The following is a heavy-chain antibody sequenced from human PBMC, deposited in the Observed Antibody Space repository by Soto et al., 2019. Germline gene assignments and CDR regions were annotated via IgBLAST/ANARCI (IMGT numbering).Heavy chain of an antibody. CDR2: IHYTGST. CDR3: ARRVGTTFNWFDS. V-gene: IGHV4-31*03. J-gene: IGHJ5*01. D-gene: IGHD2-21*02. CDR1: GDSIDSSDYY. Sequence: QVQLRESGPGLVKPSQTLSLTCTVSGDSIDSSDYYWSWIRQRPGKGLEWIGYIHYTGSTHYSPSLMSRLTISVDTSKSYFSLKLSSVTAADTAVYFCARRVGTTFNWFDSWGQGSLVTVSS.